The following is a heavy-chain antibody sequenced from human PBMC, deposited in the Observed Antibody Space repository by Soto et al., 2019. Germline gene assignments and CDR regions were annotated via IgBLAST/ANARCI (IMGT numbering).Heavy chain of an antibody. CDR3: ARERAGDTAMTRSYYYYYYMDV. CDR2: ISTSSSYI. D-gene: IGHD5-18*01. V-gene: IGHV3-21*01. Sequence: GGSLRLSCAASGFAFSDYNMNWVRQAPGKGLEWVSCISTSSSYIFYADSVKGRFTISKDNAKNSLYLQMNSLRAEDTAVYYCARERAGDTAMTRSYYYYYYMDVWGKGTTVTVSS. J-gene: IGHJ6*03. CDR1: GFAFSDYN.